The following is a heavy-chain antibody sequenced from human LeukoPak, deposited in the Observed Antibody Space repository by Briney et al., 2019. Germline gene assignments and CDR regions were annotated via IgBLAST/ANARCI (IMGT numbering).Heavy chain of an antibody. CDR1: GGTFSSYA. V-gene: IGHV1-69*01. Sequence: ASVKVSCKASGGTFSSYAISWVRQAPGQELEWMGGIIPILGTANYAQKFQGRVTITADESTSTAYMELSSLRSEDTAVYYCATDPFYNYNYWGQGTLVTVSS. CDR3: ATDPFYNYNY. CDR2: IIPILGTA. D-gene: IGHD5-24*01. J-gene: IGHJ4*02.